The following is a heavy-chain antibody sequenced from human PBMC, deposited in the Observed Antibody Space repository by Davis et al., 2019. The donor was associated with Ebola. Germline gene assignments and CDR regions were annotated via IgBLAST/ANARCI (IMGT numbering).Heavy chain of an antibody. D-gene: IGHD2-8*01. CDR1: GFTFGDYA. J-gene: IGHJ4*02. CDR2: IRSKAYGGTT. Sequence: GESLKISCTASGFTFGDYAMSWFRQAPGKGLEWVGFIRSKAYGGTTEYAASVKGRFTISRHDSKSIAYLQMNSLKTEDTAVYYCTRDPLMAPNPLFFDYWGQGTLVTVSS. V-gene: IGHV3-49*03. CDR3: TRDPLMAPNPLFFDY.